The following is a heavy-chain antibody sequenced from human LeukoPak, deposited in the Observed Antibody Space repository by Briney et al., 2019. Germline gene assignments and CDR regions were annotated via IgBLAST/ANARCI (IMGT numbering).Heavy chain of an antibody. Sequence: SETLSLTCAVYGGSFSPYYWSCIRQPPEKGLEWIVEINHSGSTNYNPSLKSRVTISVDTSKNQFSLKLSSVTAADTAVYYCARGGLYCGGDCYVDHWGQGSLVTVSS. CDR3: ARGGLYCGGDCYVDH. J-gene: IGHJ4*02. V-gene: IGHV4-34*01. CDR1: GGSFSPYY. CDR2: INHSGST. D-gene: IGHD2-21*02.